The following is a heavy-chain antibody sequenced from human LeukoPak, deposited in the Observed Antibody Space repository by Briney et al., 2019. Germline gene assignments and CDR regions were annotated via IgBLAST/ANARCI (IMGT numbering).Heavy chain of an antibody. V-gene: IGHV3-11*04. Sequence: GGSLRLSCAASGLTFSDYYMSWIRQAPGKGLEWVSYISFSGSPTQYADSVKGRFTISRDNAKNSLYLQMNSLRAEDTAVYYCARAGVAYIWVGATKSTRFDYWGQGTLVTVSS. D-gene: IGHD1-26*01. J-gene: IGHJ4*02. CDR1: GLTFSDYY. CDR3: ARAGVAYIWVGATKSTRFDY. CDR2: ISFSGSPT.